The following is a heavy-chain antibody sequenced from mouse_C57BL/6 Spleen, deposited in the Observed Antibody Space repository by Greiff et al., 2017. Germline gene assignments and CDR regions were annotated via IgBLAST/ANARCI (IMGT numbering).Heavy chain of an antibody. V-gene: IGHV1-26*01. Sequence: EVQLQQSGPELVKPGASVKISCKASGYTFTDYYMNWVKQSHGKSLEWIGDINPNNGGTSYNQKFKGKATLTVDKSSSTACMELRSLTSEDSAVYYCARAQATGAWFAYWGQGTLVTVSA. J-gene: IGHJ3*01. D-gene: IGHD3-2*02. CDR1: GYTFTDYY. CDR2: INPNNGGT. CDR3: ARAQATGAWFAY.